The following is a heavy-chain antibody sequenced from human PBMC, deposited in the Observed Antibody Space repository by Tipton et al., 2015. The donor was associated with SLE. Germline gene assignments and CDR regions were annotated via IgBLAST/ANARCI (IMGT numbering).Heavy chain of an antibody. CDR2: INHSGST. Sequence: TLSLTCTVYGGSFSGYYWSWIRLPPGKGLEWIGEINHSGSTNYNPSLKSRVTISVDTSKNQFSLKLSSVTAADTAVYYCATGYASHPGWFPHCGQGALVSVSS. V-gene: IGHV4-34*01. CDR3: ATGYASHPGWFPH. J-gene: IGHJ1*01. CDR1: GGSFSGYY. D-gene: IGHD1-1*01.